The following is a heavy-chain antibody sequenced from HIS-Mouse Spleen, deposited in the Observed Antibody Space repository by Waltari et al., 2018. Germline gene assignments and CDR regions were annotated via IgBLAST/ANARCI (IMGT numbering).Heavy chain of an antibody. V-gene: IGHV4-39*07. CDR2: IYYSGST. J-gene: IGHJ2*01. Sequence: QLQLQESGPGLVKPSETLSLTCTVSGGSISSSSYYWGWIRQPPGQGLEWIGSIYYSGSTYSHPSLKSRVTISVDTSKNQFSLKLSSVTAADTTVYYCAREIPYSSSWYDWYFDLWGRGTLVTVSS. CDR3: AREIPYSSSWYDWYFDL. D-gene: IGHD6-13*01. CDR1: GGSISSSSYY.